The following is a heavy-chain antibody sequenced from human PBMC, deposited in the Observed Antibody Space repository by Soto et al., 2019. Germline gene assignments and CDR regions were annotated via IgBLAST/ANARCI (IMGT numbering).Heavy chain of an antibody. D-gene: IGHD2-21*01. CDR2: INLSGSST. V-gene: IGHV1-46*01. CDR1: GYTFTTYY. Sequence: GASVKVSCKASGYTFTTYYMHWVRQAPGQGLEWLGVINLSGSSTTYAQRFQGRVTMTRDTSTSTVYMELSSLTFEDTAIYYCAREGPICDYYGMDVWGQGTTVTVSS. J-gene: IGHJ6*02. CDR3: AREGPICDYYGMDV.